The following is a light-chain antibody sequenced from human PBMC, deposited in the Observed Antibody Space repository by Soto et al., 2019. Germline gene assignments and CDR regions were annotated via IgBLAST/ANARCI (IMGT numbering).Light chain of an antibody. CDR2: DAS. V-gene: IGKV3-11*01. Sequence: EIVLTQSPGTLSLSPGERVALSCRASQSVGAFLAWYQQKPGQAPRLLIYDASNRATGIPAKFSGSGSGTDFTLTISSREPEDFAVYYCQQRYTWPLTFGGGTKLEIK. CDR1: QSVGAF. J-gene: IGKJ4*01. CDR3: QQRYTWPLT.